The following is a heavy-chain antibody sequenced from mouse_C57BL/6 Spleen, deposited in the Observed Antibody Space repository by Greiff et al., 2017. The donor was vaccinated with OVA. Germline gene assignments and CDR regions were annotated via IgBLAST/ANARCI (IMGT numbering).Heavy chain of an antibody. CDR1: GFTFTDYY. CDR2: IRNKANGYTT. CDR3: ARPLDSSGYAWFAY. Sequence: EVQRVESGGGLVQPGGSLSLSCAASGFTFTDYYMSWVRQPPGKALEWLGFIRNKANGYTTEYSASVKGRFTISRDNSQSILYLQMNALRAEDSATYYCARPLDSSGYAWFAYWGQGTLVTVSA. D-gene: IGHD3-2*02. J-gene: IGHJ3*01. V-gene: IGHV7-3*01.